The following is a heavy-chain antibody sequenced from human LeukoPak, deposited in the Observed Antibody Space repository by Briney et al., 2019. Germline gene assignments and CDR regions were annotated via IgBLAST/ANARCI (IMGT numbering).Heavy chain of an antibody. CDR2: IIPIFGTA. CDR1: GGTFSSYA. CDR3: ARSIGYCSGGSCYWGIFDY. J-gene: IGHJ4*02. D-gene: IGHD2-15*01. V-gene: IGHV1-69*13. Sequence: ASVKVSCKASGGTFSSYAISWVRQAPGQGLEWMGGIIPIFGTANYAQKFQGRVTITADESTSTAYIELSSLRSEDTAVYYCARSIGYCSGGSCYWGIFDYWGQGTLVTVSS.